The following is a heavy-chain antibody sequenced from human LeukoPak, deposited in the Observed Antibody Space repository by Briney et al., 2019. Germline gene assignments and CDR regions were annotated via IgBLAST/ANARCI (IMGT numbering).Heavy chain of an antibody. CDR3: ARGGLDHAFDL. Sequence: GVSLRLSCAASGFTLSTYWMYWVRQGPGKGLEYVSRISNDGSATTYADSVKGRFSISRDNAKSTVYLQMNSPRPEDTAMFYCARGGLDHAFDLWGQGTMVSVSS. V-gene: IGHV3-74*01. CDR2: ISNDGSAT. CDR1: GFTLSTYW. J-gene: IGHJ3*01. D-gene: IGHD3/OR15-3a*01.